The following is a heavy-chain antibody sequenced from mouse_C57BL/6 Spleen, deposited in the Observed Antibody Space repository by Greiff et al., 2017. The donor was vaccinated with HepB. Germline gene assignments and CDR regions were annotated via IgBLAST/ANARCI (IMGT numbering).Heavy chain of an antibody. D-gene: IGHD2-4*01. CDR3: ARSTGDDDLYYFDY. CDR1: GYAFSSSW. Sequence: VQLQQSGPELVKPGASVKISCKASGYAFSSSWMNWVKQRPGKGLEWIGRIYPGDGDTNYNGRFKGKATLTADKSSSTADMQLSSLTSEDAAVYFCARSTGDDDLYYFDYWGQGTTLTASS. V-gene: IGHV1-82*01. CDR2: IYPGDGDT. J-gene: IGHJ2*01.